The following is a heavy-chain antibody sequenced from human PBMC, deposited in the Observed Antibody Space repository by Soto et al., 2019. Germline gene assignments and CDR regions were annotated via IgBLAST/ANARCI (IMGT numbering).Heavy chain of an antibody. CDR3: ARTHDFWSGYYPRGWFDP. D-gene: IGHD3-3*01. V-gene: IGHV4-34*01. J-gene: IGHJ5*02. CDR2: INHSGST. CDR1: GGSFSGYY. Sequence: KPSETLSLTCAVYGGSFSGYYWSWIRQPPGKGLEWIGEINHSGSTNYNPSLKSRVTISVDTSKNQFSLKLSSVTAADTAVYYCARTHDFWSGYYPRGWFDPWGQGTLATVSS.